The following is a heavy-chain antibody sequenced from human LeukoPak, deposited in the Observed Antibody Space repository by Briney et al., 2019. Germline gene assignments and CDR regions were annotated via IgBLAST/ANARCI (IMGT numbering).Heavy chain of an antibody. D-gene: IGHD2-21*02. CDR2: IWYDGRNK. Sequence: PGGSLRLSCAASGFSFSNYGMHWVRQAPGKGLEWVAVIWYDGRNKNYADSVKGRFTISRDNSKNTLYLQMNSLRAEDTAVYYFVRGVTFSNTDPAFDIWGQGTMVTVSS. CDR3: VRGVTFSNTDPAFDI. CDR1: GFSFSNYG. V-gene: IGHV3-33*01. J-gene: IGHJ3*02.